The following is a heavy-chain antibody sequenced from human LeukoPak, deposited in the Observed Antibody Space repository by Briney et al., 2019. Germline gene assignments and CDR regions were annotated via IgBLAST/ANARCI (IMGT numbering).Heavy chain of an antibody. CDR1: GYTFTSYY. Sequence: ASVKVSCKASGYTFTSYYMHWARQAPGQGLEWMGIINPSGGSTSYAQKFQGRVTMTRDTSTSTVYMELSSLRSEDTAVYYCARVQYYYGSWSQPHLVPDYWGQGTLVTVSS. CDR2: INPSGGST. V-gene: IGHV1-46*01. D-gene: IGHD3-10*01. J-gene: IGHJ4*02. CDR3: ARVQYYYGSWSQPHLVPDY.